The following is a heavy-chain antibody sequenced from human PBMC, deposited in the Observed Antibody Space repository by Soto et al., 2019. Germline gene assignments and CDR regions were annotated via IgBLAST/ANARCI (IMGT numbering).Heavy chain of an antibody. V-gene: IGHV1-69*02. CDR2: IIPILGIA. CDR3: ARKGPYSSGWYFDY. CDR1: GGTFSSYT. J-gene: IGHJ4*02. Sequence: ASVKVSSKASGGTFSSYTISWVRQAPGQGLEWMGRIIPILGIANYAQKFQGRVTITADKSTSTAYMELSSLRSEDTAVYYCARKGPYSSGWYFDYWGQGTLVTVSS. D-gene: IGHD6-19*01.